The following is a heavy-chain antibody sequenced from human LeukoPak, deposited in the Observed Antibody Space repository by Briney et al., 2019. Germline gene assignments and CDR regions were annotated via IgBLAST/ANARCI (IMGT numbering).Heavy chain of an antibody. J-gene: IGHJ4*02. CDR1: GYTFTSYY. CDR2: INPSGGST. CDR3: ARDLHCSGGSCPPDPYYFDY. V-gene: IGHV1-46*01. Sequence: EASVKVSCKASGYTFTSYYMHWVRQAPGQGLEWMGIINPSGGSTSYAQKFQGRVTMTRDTSTSTVYMELSSLRSEDTAVYYCARDLHCSGGSCPPDPYYFDYWGQGTLVTVSS. D-gene: IGHD2-15*01.